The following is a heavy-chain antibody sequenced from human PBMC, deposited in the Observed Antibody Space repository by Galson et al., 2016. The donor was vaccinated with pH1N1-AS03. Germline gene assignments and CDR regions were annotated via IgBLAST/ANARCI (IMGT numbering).Heavy chain of an antibody. CDR2: ISYDGVTE. CDR3: ARGYCGGGGCHNWGGMDV. V-gene: IGHV3-30*03. Sequence: SLRLSCAASGFTFSRYPIHWVRQAPGKGLAWEALISYDGVTEHYADSVKGRFTISRDNFKNPVYLQMNSLRADDTAVYYCARGYCGGGGCHNWGGMDVWGQVTTVTVSS. D-gene: IGHD2-15*01. J-gene: IGHJ6*02. CDR1: GFTFSRYP.